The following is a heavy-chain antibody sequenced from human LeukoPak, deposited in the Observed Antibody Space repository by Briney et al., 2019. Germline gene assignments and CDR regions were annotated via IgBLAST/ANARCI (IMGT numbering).Heavy chain of an antibody. J-gene: IGHJ4*02. CDR2: ISGSGGST. D-gene: IGHD1-26*01. V-gene: IGHV3-23*01. Sequence: GALRLSCVASGFTFTSYAMSWVRQAPGKGLEWVSTISGSGGSTYSADSVKGRFTVSRDNSKNTLYLQMNSLRAEDTAVYHCAKVWMGYYFDYWGPGTLVTVSS. CDR1: GFTFTSYA. CDR3: AKVWMGYYFDY.